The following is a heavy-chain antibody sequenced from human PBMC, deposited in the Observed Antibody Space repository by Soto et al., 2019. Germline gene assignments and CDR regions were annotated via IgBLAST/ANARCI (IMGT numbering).Heavy chain of an antibody. CDR1: GFTFSSYG. CDR2: ISYDGSNK. D-gene: IGHD3-16*02. Sequence: GGSLSLSCAASGFTFSSYGMHWGRQAPGKGLEWVAVISYDGSNKYYADSVKGRFTISRDNSKNTLYLQMNSLRAEDTAVYYCAKEGPGMITFGGVIPNYFDYWGQGTLVTVSS. J-gene: IGHJ4*02. V-gene: IGHV3-30*18. CDR3: AKEGPGMITFGGVIPNYFDY.